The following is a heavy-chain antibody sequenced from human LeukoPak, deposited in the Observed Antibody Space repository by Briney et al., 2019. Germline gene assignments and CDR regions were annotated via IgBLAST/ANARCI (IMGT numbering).Heavy chain of an antibody. J-gene: IGHJ4*02. CDR1: GGSISTYY. CDR2: IYYTGST. D-gene: IGHD2-2*01. CDR3: ARDFYCRSTGFTNHI. V-gene: IGHV4-4*07. Sequence: PSETLSLTCTVSGGSISTYYWSWFRQPAGKGLEWIGRIYYTGSTNYNPSLKSRVTMSVDTSKSQFSLKLSSVTAGDTALYYCARDFYCRSTGFTNHIWGQGKLVTVSS.